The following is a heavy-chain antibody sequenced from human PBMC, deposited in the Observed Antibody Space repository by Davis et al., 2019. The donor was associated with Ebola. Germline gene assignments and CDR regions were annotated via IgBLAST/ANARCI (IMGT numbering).Heavy chain of an antibody. D-gene: IGHD6-19*01. Sequence: MPSETLSLTCAVYGGSFSGYYWSWIRQPPGKGLEWIGEINHSGSTNYNPSLKSRVTISVDTSKNQFSLKLSSVTAADTAVYYCARGTIAVAGNYYYYYGMDVWGQGTTVTVSS. J-gene: IGHJ6*02. V-gene: IGHV4-34*01. CDR3: ARGTIAVAGNYYYYYGMDV. CDR1: GGSFSGYY. CDR2: INHSGST.